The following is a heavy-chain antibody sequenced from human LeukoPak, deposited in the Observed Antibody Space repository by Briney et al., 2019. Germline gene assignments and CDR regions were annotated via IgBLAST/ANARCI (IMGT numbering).Heavy chain of an antibody. Sequence: GGSLRLSCAASGFTFSSYEMNWVRQAPGKGLEWVSYISSSGSTIYYADSVKGRFTIARDNAKNSLYLQMNSLRAEDTAVYYCAELGITMIGGVWGKGTTVSISS. CDR1: GFTFSSYE. CDR2: ISSSGSTI. D-gene: IGHD3-10*02. J-gene: IGHJ6*04. V-gene: IGHV3-48*03. CDR3: AELGITMIGGV.